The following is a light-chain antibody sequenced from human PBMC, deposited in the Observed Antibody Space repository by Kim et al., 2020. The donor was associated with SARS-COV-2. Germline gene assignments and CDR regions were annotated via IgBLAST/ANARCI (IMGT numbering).Light chain of an antibody. Sequence: EIVLTQSPGPLSLSPGERATLSCRASQSVSSSYLAWYQQKPGQAPRLLIYGASSRATGIPDRFSGSGSGTDFTLTISRLEPEDFAVYYCQQYGSLLFTFGPGTKVDIQ. CDR2: GAS. CDR1: QSVSSSY. J-gene: IGKJ3*01. V-gene: IGKV3-20*01. CDR3: QQYGSLLFT.